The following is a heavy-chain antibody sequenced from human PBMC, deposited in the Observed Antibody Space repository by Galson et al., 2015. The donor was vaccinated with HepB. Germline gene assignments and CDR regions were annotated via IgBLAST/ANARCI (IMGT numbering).Heavy chain of an antibody. V-gene: IGHV4-39*01. CDR1: GGSISSSSYY. Sequence: ETLSLTCTVSGGSISSSSYYWGWIRQPPGKGLEWIGSIYYSGSTYYNPSLKSRVTISVDTSKNQFSLKLSSVTAADTAVYYCARSKDRGVYFDLWGRGTLVTVSS. J-gene: IGHJ2*01. CDR2: IYYSGST. D-gene: IGHD3-16*01. CDR3: ARSKDRGVYFDL.